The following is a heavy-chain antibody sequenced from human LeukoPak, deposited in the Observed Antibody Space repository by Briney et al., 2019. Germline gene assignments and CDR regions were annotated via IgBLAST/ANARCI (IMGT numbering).Heavy chain of an antibody. D-gene: IGHD3/OR15-3a*01. V-gene: IGHV3-74*01. CDR2: VKYDGSTT. CDR3: ARDLNWLLFDY. J-gene: IGHJ4*02. CDR1: GFTFSAYW. Sequence: GGSLRLSCAASGFTFSAYWMHWVRQAPGKGLVWVSRVKYDGSTTAYADSVKGRFTITRDNTRNILYLEMNSLRVEDTAVYYCARDLNWLLFDYWGQGALVTVSS.